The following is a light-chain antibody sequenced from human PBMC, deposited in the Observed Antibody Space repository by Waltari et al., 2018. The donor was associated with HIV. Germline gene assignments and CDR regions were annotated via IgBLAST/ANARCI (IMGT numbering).Light chain of an antibody. CDR3: ASWDDSLSGYVV. J-gene: IGLJ2*01. Sequence: QSVLTQPPSASGTPGQRVTISCSGSSSNIGGNYVYWYQQLPGTAPKLLIYRNNQRPAGVPERFSGSNSGTSASMAISGLRSEDEADYYCASWDDSLSGYVVFGGGTKLTVL. CDR2: RNN. V-gene: IGLV1-47*01. CDR1: SSNIGGNY.